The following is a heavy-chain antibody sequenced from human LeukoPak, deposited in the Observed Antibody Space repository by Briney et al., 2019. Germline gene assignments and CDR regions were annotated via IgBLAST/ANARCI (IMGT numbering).Heavy chain of an antibody. D-gene: IGHD2-2*01. V-gene: IGHV1-46*01. CDR1: GYTFTSYY. CDR3: ARDFNGWYQLLHNWFDP. CDR2: INPSGGST. Sequence: GASVKVSCKASGYTFTSYYMHWVRQAPGQGLEWMGIINPSGGSTSYAQKFQGRVTMTRDTSTSTVYMELSRLRSEDTAVYYCARDFNGWYQLLHNWFDPWGQGTLVTVSS. J-gene: IGHJ5*02.